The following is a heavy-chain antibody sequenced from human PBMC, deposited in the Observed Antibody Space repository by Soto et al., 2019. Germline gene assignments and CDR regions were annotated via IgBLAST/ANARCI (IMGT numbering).Heavy chain of an antibody. J-gene: IGHJ4*02. CDR3: GKVYYDSSGYYSRYFDY. V-gene: IGHV3-23*01. CDR2: ISGSGGST. CDR1: GFTFSSYA. Sequence: GGSLRLSCAASGFTFSSYAMSWVRQAPGKGLEWVSAISGSGGSTYYADSVKGRFTISRDNSKNTLYLQMNSLRAEDTAVYYCGKVYYDSSGYYSRYFDYWGQGTLVNVSS. D-gene: IGHD3-22*01.